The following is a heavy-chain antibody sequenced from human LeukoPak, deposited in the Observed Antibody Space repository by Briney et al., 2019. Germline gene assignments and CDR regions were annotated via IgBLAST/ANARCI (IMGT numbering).Heavy chain of an antibody. D-gene: IGHD3-3*01. CDR1: GYSFTSYW. CDR3: ARHFHGITIFGVAKGDFDY. J-gene: IGHJ4*02. CDR2: IYPGDSDT. V-gene: IGHV5-51*01. Sequence: GESLKISCKGSGYSFTSYWIGWVRQIPGKGLEWMGIIYPGDSDTRYSPSFQGQVTISADKSISTAYLQWSSLKASDTAMYYCARHFHGITIFGVAKGDFDYWGQGTLVTVSS.